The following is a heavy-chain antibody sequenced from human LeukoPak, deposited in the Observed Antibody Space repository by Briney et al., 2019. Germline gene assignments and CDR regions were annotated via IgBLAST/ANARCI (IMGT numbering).Heavy chain of an antibody. V-gene: IGHV3-21*01. CDR3: ARCSSTGCASSPLAGYPY. CDR1: GFTFTSYS. D-gene: IGHD2-2*01. CDR2: ISGDSIYI. J-gene: IGHJ4*02. Sequence: GGSLRLSCAAAGFTFTSYSMNWVRQAPGRGLEWVSSISGDSIYIYYADSVRGRFTISRDNAKSSLFLQMNSLRAEDTAVYYCARCSSTGCASSPLAGYPYWGQGTLVTVSS.